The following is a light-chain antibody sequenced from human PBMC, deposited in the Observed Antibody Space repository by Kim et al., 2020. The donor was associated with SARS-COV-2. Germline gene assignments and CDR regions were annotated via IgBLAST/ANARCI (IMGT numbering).Light chain of an antibody. Sequence: NFMLTQPHSVSESPGKTVTISCTRSSGSIASNSVQWYQQRPGSSPTTVIYEDSQRPSGVPDRFSGSIDSSSNSAYLTISGLKTEDEADYYCQSYDSSNPWLFGGGTQLTVL. CDR3: QSYDSSNPWL. CDR2: EDS. CDR1: SGSIASNS. J-gene: IGLJ3*02. V-gene: IGLV6-57*01.